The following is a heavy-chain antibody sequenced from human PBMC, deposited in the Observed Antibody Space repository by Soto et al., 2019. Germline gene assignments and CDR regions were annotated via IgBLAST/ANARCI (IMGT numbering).Heavy chain of an antibody. CDR2: INPAGGTT. D-gene: IGHD1-1*01. J-gene: IGHJ4*02. CDR3: ALNVVTYYDN. V-gene: IGHV1-46*01. CDR1: GYSFTSTY. Sequence: QVQLVQSGAEVKKPGASVRISCRASGYSFTSTYVHWVRQAPGQGPEWMGIINPAGGTTYYAQKFQGRLTITSDTSTDTVFMDLNDLTSEDTAVYFCALNVVTYYDNWGQGTLLTVSS.